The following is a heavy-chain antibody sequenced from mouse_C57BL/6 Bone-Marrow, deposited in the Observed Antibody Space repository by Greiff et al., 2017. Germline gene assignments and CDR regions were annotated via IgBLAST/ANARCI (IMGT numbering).Heavy chain of an antibody. CDR2: IYPGDGDT. J-gene: IGHJ2*01. V-gene: IGHV1-80*01. Sequence: VQRVESGAELVKPGASVKISCKASGYAFSSYWMNWVKQRPGKGLEWIGQIYPGDGDTNYNGKFKGKATLTADKSSSTAYMQLSSLTSEDSAVYYCARPHYYGSSYLYYFDYWGQGTTLTVSS. D-gene: IGHD1-1*01. CDR3: ARPHYYGSSYLYYFDY. CDR1: GYAFSSYW.